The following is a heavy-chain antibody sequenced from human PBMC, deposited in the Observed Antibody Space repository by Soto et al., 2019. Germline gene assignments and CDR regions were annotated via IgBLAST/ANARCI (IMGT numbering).Heavy chain of an antibody. J-gene: IGHJ4*02. CDR2: IIPIFGTA. V-gene: IGHV1-69*06. Sequence: SVKVSFKASGGTFSSYAISWLRQAPGQGLEWMGGIIPIFGTANYAQKFQGRVTITADKSTSTAYMELSSLRSEDTAVYYCANGVAAAGSTFDYWGQGTLVTVSS. CDR1: GGTFSSYA. CDR3: ANGVAAAGSTFDY. D-gene: IGHD6-13*01.